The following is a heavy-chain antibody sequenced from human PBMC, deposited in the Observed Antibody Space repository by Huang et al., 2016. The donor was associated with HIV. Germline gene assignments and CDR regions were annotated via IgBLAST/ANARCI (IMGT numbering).Heavy chain of an antibody. Sequence: QVHLRESGPGLVKPSETLSLSCSVAGDSMNISYWNWVRQPPGKGLEWIGHGYVNGNHQYNPSIRSRFTMSVDTSKKQCYLKLNSVTAGDTVVYYCARRGVAAKHFDFWGQGIVVTVSS. V-gene: IGHV4-59*13. CDR1: GDSMNISY. CDR2: GYVNGNH. J-gene: IGHJ4*02. CDR3: ARRGVAAKHFDF. D-gene: IGHD3-10*01.